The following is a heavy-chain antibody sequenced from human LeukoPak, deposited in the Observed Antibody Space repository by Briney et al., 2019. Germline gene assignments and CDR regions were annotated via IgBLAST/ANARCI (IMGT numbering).Heavy chain of an antibody. CDR2: ISSSTSYK. CDR3: ANGAAAGTPTTGDY. J-gene: IGHJ4*02. Sequence: GGSLRLSCAASGFTFSNYNMNWVRQAPGKGLEWVSSISSSTSYKNYADSVKGRFTISRDNAKNSLYLQMNSLRAEDTAVYYCANGAAAGTPTTGDYWGQGALVTVSS. V-gene: IGHV3-21*01. D-gene: IGHD6-13*01. CDR1: GFTFSNYN.